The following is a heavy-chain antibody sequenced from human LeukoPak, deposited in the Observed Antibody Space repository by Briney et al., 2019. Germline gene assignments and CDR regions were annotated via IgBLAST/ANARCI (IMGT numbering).Heavy chain of an antibody. D-gene: IGHD3-3*01. Sequence: GASVKVSCKASGYTFTSYGISWVRQAPGQGLEWMGWISAYNGNTNYAQKFQGRVTMTEDTSTDTAYMELSSLRSEDTAVYYCATVGLQVTIFGVVIPPDQYYFDYWGQGTLVTVSS. V-gene: IGHV1-18*01. CDR1: GYTFTSYG. J-gene: IGHJ4*02. CDR3: ATVGLQVTIFGVVIPPDQYYFDY. CDR2: ISAYNGNT.